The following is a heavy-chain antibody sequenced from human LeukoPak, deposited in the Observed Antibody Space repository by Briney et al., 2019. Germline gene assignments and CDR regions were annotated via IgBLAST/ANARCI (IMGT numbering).Heavy chain of an antibody. CDR3: ARGVNYYDSSGSRTGGGFDY. Sequence: GGSLRLSCAASGFTVSSNYMSWVRQAPGKGLEWVSVIYSGGSTYYADSVKGRFTISRDNSKNTLYLQMNSLRAEDTAVYYCARGVNYYDSSGSRTGGGFDYWGQGTLVTVSS. CDR2: IYSGGST. D-gene: IGHD3-22*01. CDR1: GFTVSSNY. J-gene: IGHJ4*02. V-gene: IGHV3-66*01.